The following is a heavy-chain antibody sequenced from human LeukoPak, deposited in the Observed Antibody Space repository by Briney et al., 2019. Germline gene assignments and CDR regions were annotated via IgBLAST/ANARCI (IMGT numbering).Heavy chain of an antibody. CDR3: ARDRGYSYGTSDY. CDR1: GFTFSSYW. D-gene: IGHD5-18*01. V-gene: IGHV3-7*05. Sequence: GGSLRLPCAASGFTFSSYWMSWVRQAPGKGLEWVASIKQDGSEKYYVDSVKGRFTISRDNAKNSLFLQMNSLRAEDSAVYYCARDRGYSYGTSDYWGQGTLVTVSS. CDR2: IKQDGSEK. J-gene: IGHJ4*02.